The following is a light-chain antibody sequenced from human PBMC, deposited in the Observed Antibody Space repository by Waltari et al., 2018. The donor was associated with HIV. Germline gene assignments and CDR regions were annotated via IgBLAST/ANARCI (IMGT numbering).Light chain of an antibody. CDR3: QQYNNWRTWT. CDR2: GAS. CDR1: QGVSST. J-gene: IGKJ1*01. Sequence: EIVMTQSPATLSVSPGERATLSCRASQGVSSTLAWYQQKPGQAPRLLIYGASTRATGIPARFSGSGSGTEFTLTISSLQSEDFAVYYCQQYNNWRTWTFGQGTKVEIK. V-gene: IGKV3-15*01.